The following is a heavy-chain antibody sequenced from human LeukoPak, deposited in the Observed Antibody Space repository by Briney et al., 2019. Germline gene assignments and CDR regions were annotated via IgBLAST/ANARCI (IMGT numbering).Heavy chain of an antibody. CDR1: GFTFSSHW. Sequence: GGSLRLSCAASGFTFSSHWMYWVRQAPGKGLVWVSRINSDGSSTSYADSVKGRFTISRDNAKNSLYLQMNSLRDEDTAVYYCARETAYSFDYWGQGTLVTVSS. D-gene: IGHD1-26*01. CDR3: ARETAYSFDY. J-gene: IGHJ4*02. V-gene: IGHV3-74*01. CDR2: INSDGSST.